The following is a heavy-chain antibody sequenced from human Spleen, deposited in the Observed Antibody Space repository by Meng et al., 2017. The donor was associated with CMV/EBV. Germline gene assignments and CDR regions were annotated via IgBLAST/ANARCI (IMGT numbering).Heavy chain of an antibody. Sequence: GESLKISCAASGFTFSSYSMNWVRQAPGKGLEWVSSVTSSSSYIYYADSVKGRFTISRDNAKNTLYLQMNSLRAEDTAVYYCARADGADTAMVMTLDTLDVWGQGTTVTVSS. D-gene: IGHD5-18*01. CDR2: VTSSSSYI. CDR1: GFTFSSYS. CDR3: ARADGADTAMVMTLDTLDV. J-gene: IGHJ6*02. V-gene: IGHV3-21*01.